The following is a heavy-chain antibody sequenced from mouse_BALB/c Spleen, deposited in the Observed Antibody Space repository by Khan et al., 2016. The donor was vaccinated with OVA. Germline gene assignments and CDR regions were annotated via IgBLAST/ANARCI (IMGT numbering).Heavy chain of an antibody. V-gene: IGHV1-69*02. CDR3: VRSYFYGSSTWFAY. Sequence: QVQLKESGAELVKPGASVKLSCKASGYTFTSYWLHWVKQRPGQGLEWIGEIDPSDNYTNYNQKFKSKATLTVDKSSSTAYLHLSSLTSEDSAVYSCVRSYFYGSSTWFAYWGQGTLVTVSA. J-gene: IGHJ3*01. CDR2: IDPSDNYT. D-gene: IGHD1-1*01. CDR1: GYTFTSYW.